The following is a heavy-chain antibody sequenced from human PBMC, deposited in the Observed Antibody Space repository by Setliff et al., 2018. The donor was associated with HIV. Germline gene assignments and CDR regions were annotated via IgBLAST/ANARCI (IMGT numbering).Heavy chain of an antibody. D-gene: IGHD6-19*01. Sequence: PSETLSLTCSVSGDSISSGSYYWSWIRLPAGKGLDWIGYIYYSGSTNYNPSLKSRVTMSVDTSKNRFSLKLNSVTAADTAVYYCARLNQQWLVRDSGSNWFDPWGQGILVTVSS. V-gene: IGHV4-61*10. CDR3: ARLNQQWLVRDSGSNWFDP. J-gene: IGHJ5*02. CDR1: GDSISSGSYY. CDR2: IYYSGST.